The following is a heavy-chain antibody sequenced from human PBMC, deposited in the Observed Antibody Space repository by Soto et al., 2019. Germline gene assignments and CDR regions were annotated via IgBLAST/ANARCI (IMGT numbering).Heavy chain of an antibody. V-gene: IGHV4-30-2*01. CDR1: GDSISRGVYS. J-gene: IGHJ6*02. CDR3: ARGSSSYYDYGMDV. Sequence: KTSETLSLTCGVSGDSISRGVYSWTWIRHPPGKALEWIGNIYDSGSTSYNPSLKSRVTISVDTSKNHFSLKLTSVTAADTAVYFCARGSSSYYDYGMDVWGQGTTVTVSS. CDR2: IYDSGST. D-gene: IGHD6-6*01.